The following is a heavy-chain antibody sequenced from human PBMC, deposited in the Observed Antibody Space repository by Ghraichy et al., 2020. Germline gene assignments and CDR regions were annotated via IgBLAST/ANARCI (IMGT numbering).Heavy chain of an antibody. CDR3: ARLLTCTSTGCYNPYLDY. J-gene: IGHJ4*02. D-gene: IGHD2-2*02. CDR1: GGSLSGYY. CDR2: INHSGNT. V-gene: IGHV4-34*01. Sequence: SETLSLTCAVYGGSLSGYYWTWVRQFPGKGLEWIGEINHSGNTNYNPSLKSRVTISVDTSKNQFSLRLNSVTGADTAIYYCARLLTCTSTGCYNPYLDYWGQGALVTVSS.